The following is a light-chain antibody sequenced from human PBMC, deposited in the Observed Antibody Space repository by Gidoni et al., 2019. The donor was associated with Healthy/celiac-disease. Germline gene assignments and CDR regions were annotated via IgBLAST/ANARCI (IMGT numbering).Light chain of an antibody. J-gene: IGKJ4*01. CDR2: DAS. CDR1: QSVSSY. V-gene: IGKV3D-11*02. Sequence: EIVLTQSPATLSLSPGERATLSCRASQSVSSYLAWYQQKPGQAPRLLIYDASNRATGIPARFSGSGPGTDFTLTISSLEPEDFAVYYCQQRSNWSLTVGGGTKVEIK. CDR3: QQRSNWSLT.